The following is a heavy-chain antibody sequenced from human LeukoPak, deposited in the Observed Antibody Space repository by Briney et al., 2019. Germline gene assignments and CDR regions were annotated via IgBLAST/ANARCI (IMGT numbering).Heavy chain of an antibody. CDR2: IIPIFGTA. J-gene: IGHJ6*03. V-gene: IGHV1-69*01. CDR3: ARRGYYYYYYMDV. CDR1: GGTFSSYA. Sequence: SVKVSCKASGGTFSSYAISWVRRAPGQGLEWMGGIIPIFGTANYAQKFQGRVTITADESTSTAYKELRSLRSDDTAVYYCARRGYYYYYYMDVWGKGTTVTVSS.